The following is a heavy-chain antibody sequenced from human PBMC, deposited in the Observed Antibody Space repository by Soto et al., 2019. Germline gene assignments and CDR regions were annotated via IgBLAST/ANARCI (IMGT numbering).Heavy chain of an antibody. CDR2: ISAYNGNT. V-gene: IGHV1-18*01. CDR1: GYTFTNFG. Sequence: QVQLVQSGAEVKKPGASVKVSCKTSGYTFTNFGLSWVRQAPGQGLEWMGWISAYNGNTNYAQNFQGRVTMTTDTSTSTAYMGLGSLRSDDTAVFYCARGGTPIDYWAQGPLVTVSS. CDR3: ARGGTPIDY. J-gene: IGHJ4*02. D-gene: IGHD3-16*01.